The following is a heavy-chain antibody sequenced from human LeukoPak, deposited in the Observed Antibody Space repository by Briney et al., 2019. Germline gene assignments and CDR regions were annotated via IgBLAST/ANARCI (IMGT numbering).Heavy chain of an antibody. V-gene: IGHV4-59*08. Sequence: SETLSLTCTVSGGSISSYYWSWIRQPPGKGLEWIGYVYYSGSTNYNPSLKSRVTISVDTSKNQFSLKLSSVTAADTAVYYCARHSSTVTPYYFDYWGQGTLVTVSS. D-gene: IGHD4-17*01. J-gene: IGHJ4*02. CDR1: GGSISSYY. CDR3: ARHSSTVTPYYFDY. CDR2: VYYSGST.